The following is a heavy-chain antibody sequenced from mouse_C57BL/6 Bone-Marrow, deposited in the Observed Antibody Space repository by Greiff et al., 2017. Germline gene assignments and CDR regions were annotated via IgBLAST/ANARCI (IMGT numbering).Heavy chain of an antibody. CDR2: INPNYGTT. V-gene: IGHV1-39*01. J-gene: IGHJ4*01. D-gene: IGHD2-4*01. CDR1: GYSFTDYN. Sequence: VQLQQSGPELVKPGASVKISCKASGYSFTDYNMNWVKQSNGKSLEWIGVINPNYGTTSYNQKFKGKATLTVDQSSSTAYMQLNSLTSEDSAVYYSTSGYDYDNAMDYWGQGTSVTVSS. CDR3: TSGYDYDNAMDY.